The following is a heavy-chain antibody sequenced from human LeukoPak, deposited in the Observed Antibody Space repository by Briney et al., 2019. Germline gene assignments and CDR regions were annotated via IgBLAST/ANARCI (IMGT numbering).Heavy chain of an antibody. V-gene: IGHV4-59*01. D-gene: IGHD3-10*01. CDR2: VSYSGST. J-gene: IGHJ6*02. CDR3: ARAEVPNYYYYGMDV. CDR1: GGSISSYY. Sequence: PSETLSLTCTVSGGSISSYYWSWIRQPPGKGLEWIGYVSYSGSTNYNPSPKSRVTISVDTSKNQFSLKLISVTAADTAVYYCARAEVPNYYYYGMDVWGLGTAVTVSS.